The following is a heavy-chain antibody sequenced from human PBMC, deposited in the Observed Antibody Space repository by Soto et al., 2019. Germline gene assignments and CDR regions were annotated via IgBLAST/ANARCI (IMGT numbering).Heavy chain of an antibody. D-gene: IGHD6-13*01. Sequence: QITLKESGPTLVKPTQTLTLTCTVSGFSVTTGGMTLGWIRQPPGKAPEWLALAYEYSPSLQSRLTFTKDTSKTQVLLTITHMDPADTATYYCTLRENTSRGPIYWGQGILVTVSS. CDR2: AYE. CDR1: GFSVTTGGMT. J-gene: IGHJ4*02. V-gene: IGHV2-5*01. CDR3: TLRENTSRGPIY.